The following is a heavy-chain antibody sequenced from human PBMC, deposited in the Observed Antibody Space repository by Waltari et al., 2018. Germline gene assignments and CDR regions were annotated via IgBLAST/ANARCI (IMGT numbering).Heavy chain of an antibody. CDR3: ARDEKAVVINYYYYYMDV. Sequence: GASVKVSCKASGYTFSDYAIHWVRQAPGQRLEWMGWVNAGNGNTKYSQKFQGRVTTTRDTSASTAYMELSSLRSEDTAVYYCARDEKAVVINYYYYYMDVWGKGTTVTVSS. D-gene: IGHD2-21*01. V-gene: IGHV1-3*01. J-gene: IGHJ6*03. CDR1: GYTFSDYA. CDR2: VNAGNGNT.